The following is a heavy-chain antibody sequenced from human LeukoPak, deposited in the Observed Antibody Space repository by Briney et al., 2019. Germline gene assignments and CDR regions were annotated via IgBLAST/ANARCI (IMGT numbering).Heavy chain of an antibody. Sequence: GGSLRLSCAASGFTFSSYSMNWVRQAPEKGLEWVSHMSGSGGGTYYADSVKGRFTISRDNSKNTLYLQMNSLRAEDTAVYYCAKDSSGWYGGFVDYWGQGTLVTVSS. J-gene: IGHJ4*02. CDR3: AKDSSGWYGGFVDY. CDR2: MSGSGGGT. CDR1: GFTFSSYS. V-gene: IGHV3-23*01. D-gene: IGHD6-19*01.